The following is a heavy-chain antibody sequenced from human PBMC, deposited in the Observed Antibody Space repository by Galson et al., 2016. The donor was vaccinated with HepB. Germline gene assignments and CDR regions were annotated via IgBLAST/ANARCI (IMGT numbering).Heavy chain of an antibody. CDR3: AKGHAANPGAPRVDY. CDR1: GFTFSSYA. J-gene: IGHJ4*02. D-gene: IGHD1-26*01. V-gene: IGHV3-23*01. CDR2: ISGSGST. Sequence: SLRLSCAASGFTFSSYAMTWVRQAPGEGLKWVSSISGSGSTYYADSVKGRFTISRDNSKNTLYLQMNGLRVEDTAVFYCAKGHAANPGAPRVDYWGRGTLVTVSS.